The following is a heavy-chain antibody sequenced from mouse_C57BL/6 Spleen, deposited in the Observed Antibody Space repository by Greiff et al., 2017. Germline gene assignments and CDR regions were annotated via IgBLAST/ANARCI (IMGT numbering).Heavy chain of an antibody. D-gene: IGHD2-3*01. CDR3: ARDGYWFAY. Sequence: EVQLQQSGPELVKPGASVKISCKASGYTFTDYYMNWVKPSHGKSLEWIGDINPNNGGTSYNQKFKGKATLTVDQSSSTAYMELRSLTSEDSAVYYCARDGYWFAYGGQGTLVTVSA. CDR2: INPNNGGT. J-gene: IGHJ3*01. CDR1: GYTFTDYY. V-gene: IGHV1-26*01.